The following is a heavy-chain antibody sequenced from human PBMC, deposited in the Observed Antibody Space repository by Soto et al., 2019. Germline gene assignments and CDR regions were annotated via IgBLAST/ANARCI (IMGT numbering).Heavy chain of an antibody. J-gene: IGHJ1*01. CDR3: ARLLGLRAAES. D-gene: IGHD3-16*01. CDR2: VYYNENT. CDR1: GVSISGSTFY. Sequence: QIQLHESGPGLVKPSETLSLTCSVCGVSISGSTFYWGWIRQSPGKGLEWIGSVYYNENTYYNPSLASRVTISLQPSKNQFSLNLRSVTAADTAVYYCARLLGLRAAESWGQGTLLTVSS. V-gene: IGHV4-39*01.